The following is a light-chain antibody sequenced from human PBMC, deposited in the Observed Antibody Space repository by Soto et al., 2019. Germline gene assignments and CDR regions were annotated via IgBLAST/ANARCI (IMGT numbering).Light chain of an antibody. V-gene: IGLV1-40*01. CDR3: QSYDSSLSGWV. CDR1: SSNIGAVYD. Sequence: QSVLTQPPSVSGAPGQRVTISCTGSSSNIGAVYDVHWYQQLPGTAPKLLIYGNSNRPSGVPDRFSGSKSGTSASLAITGLQAEDEAYYYCQSYDSSLSGWVFGGGTKLTVL. CDR2: GNS. J-gene: IGLJ3*02.